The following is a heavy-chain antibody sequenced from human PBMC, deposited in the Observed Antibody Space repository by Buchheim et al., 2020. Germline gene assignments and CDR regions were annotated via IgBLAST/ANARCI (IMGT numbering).Heavy chain of an antibody. D-gene: IGHD6-19*01. CDR2: ISYDGSNK. V-gene: IGHV3-30*18. Sequence: QVQPVESGGGVVQPGRSLRLSCAASGFTFSSYGMHWVRQAPGKGLEWVAVISYDGSNKYYADSVKGRFTISRDNSKNTMYLQMNSLRAEDTAVYYCAKEPYGYSSGWYCYYFDYWGQGTL. J-gene: IGHJ4*02. CDR3: AKEPYGYSSGWYCYYFDY. CDR1: GFTFSSYG.